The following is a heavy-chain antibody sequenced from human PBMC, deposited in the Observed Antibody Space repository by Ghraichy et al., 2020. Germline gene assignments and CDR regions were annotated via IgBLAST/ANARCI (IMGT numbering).Heavy chain of an antibody. CDR3: ARHTRKEGEGRYFDY. CDR2: IYYSGST. D-gene: IGHD3-16*01. CDR1: GGSISSSSYY. Sequence: SETLSLTCTVSGGSISSSSYYWGWIRQPPGKGLEWIGSIYYSGSTYYNPSLKSRVTISVDTSKNQFSLKLSSVTAADTAVYYCARHTRKEGEGRYFDYWGQGTLVTVSS. J-gene: IGHJ4*02. V-gene: IGHV4-39*01.